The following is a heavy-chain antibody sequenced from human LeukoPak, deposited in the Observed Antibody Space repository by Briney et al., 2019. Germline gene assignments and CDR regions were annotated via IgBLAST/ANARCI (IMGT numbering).Heavy chain of an antibody. J-gene: IGHJ4*02. Sequence: ASVKVSCKASGYTFTGYYMHWVRQAPGQGLEWMGWINANSGGTNYAQKFQGRVTMTRDTSISTAYMELSRLRSDDTAVYYWERDLGYYYDSSCYYHEYWGQGTLVTVSS. V-gene: IGHV1-2*02. CDR1: GYTFTGYY. D-gene: IGHD3-22*01. CDR2: INANSGGT. CDR3: ERDLGYYYDSSCYYHEY.